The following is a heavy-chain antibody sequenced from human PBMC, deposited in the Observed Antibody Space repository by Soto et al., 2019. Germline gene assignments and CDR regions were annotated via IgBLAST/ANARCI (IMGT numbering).Heavy chain of an antibody. Sequence: EVQLLGSGGGLVQPGGSLRLSCAASGFTFSSYAMSWVRQAPGKGLEWVSAINGSGGSAFYADSVKGRFTISRDNSKNTLYLQMNSLRAEDTALYYCAKGVYSTSWYPFDYWGQGTLVTVSS. V-gene: IGHV3-23*01. CDR3: AKGVYSTSWYPFDY. CDR2: INGSGGSA. J-gene: IGHJ4*02. D-gene: IGHD6-13*01. CDR1: GFTFSSYA.